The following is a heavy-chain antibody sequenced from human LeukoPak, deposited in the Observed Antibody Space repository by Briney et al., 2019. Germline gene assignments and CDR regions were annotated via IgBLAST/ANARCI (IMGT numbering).Heavy chain of an antibody. CDR2: IYYSGST. Sequence: PSETLSLTCTVSGGSISSYYWSWIRQPPGKGLEWIGYIYYSGSTNYNPSLKSRVTISVDTSKNRFSLKLSSVTAADTAVYYCARVSVVPAAMDYYYGMDVWGKGTTVTVSS. D-gene: IGHD2-2*01. CDR3: ARVSVVPAAMDYYYGMDV. CDR1: GGSISSYY. J-gene: IGHJ6*04. V-gene: IGHV4-59*01.